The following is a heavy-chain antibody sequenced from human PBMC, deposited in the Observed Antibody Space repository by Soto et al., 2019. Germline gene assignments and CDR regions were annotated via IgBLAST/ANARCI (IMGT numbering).Heavy chain of an antibody. CDR1: GFSFSTYG. Sequence: QVQLVESGGDVVQPGRSLRLSCAASGFSFSTYGMHWVRQAPGKGLAWVAVMSYDGRDEYYADSVKGRFTISRDNSKNTLYLQMNSLRAEDTAMYYCTKEIGAAIPFESWGQGTLVTVSS. CDR3: TKEIGAAIPFES. V-gene: IGHV3-30*18. J-gene: IGHJ4*02. D-gene: IGHD3-16*01. CDR2: MSYDGRDE.